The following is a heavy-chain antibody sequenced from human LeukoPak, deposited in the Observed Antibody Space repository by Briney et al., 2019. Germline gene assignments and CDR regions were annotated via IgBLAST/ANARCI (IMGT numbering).Heavy chain of an antibody. CDR3: ARTGERGYSGYKQVYYFDY. J-gene: IGHJ4*02. Sequence: SETLSLTCTASGGSISSSSYYWGWIRQPPGKGLEWIGSIYYSGSTYYNPSLKSRVTISVDTSKNQFSLKLSSVTAADTAVYYCARTGERGYSGYKQVYYFDYWGQGTLVTVSS. CDR2: IYYSGST. D-gene: IGHD5-12*01. V-gene: IGHV4-39*01. CDR1: GGSISSSSYY.